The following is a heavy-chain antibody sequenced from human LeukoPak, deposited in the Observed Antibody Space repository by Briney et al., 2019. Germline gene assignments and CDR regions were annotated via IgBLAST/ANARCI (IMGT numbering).Heavy chain of an antibody. V-gene: IGHV4-59*12. D-gene: IGHD3-10*01. CDR1: GGSISSYY. CDR3: ARGKGLRTMVRGVIWYYFDY. Sequence: KASETLSLTCTVSGGSISSYYWSWIRQPPGKGLEWIGYIYYSGSTNYNPSLKSRVTISVDTSKNQFSLKLSSVTAADTAVYYCARGKGLRTMVRGVIWYYFDYWGQGTLVTVSS. J-gene: IGHJ4*02. CDR2: IYYSGST.